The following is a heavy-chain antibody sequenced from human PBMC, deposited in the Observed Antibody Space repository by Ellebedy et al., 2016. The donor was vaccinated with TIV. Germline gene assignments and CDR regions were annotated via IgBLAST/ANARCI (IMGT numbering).Heavy chain of an antibody. D-gene: IGHD3-10*01. J-gene: IGHJ4*02. V-gene: IGHV4-4*02. CDR2: IYHSGRT. CDR1: GGSISSSNW. Sequence: MPGGSLRLSCAVSGGSISSSNWWSWVRQPPGKGLEWNGEIYHSGRTNYNTSLKSLVTISVDTSKNQFSRKLSSVTAADTAVYYCARGNYYGSGSLDFDYWGQGTLVTVSS. CDR3: ARGNYYGSGSLDFDY.